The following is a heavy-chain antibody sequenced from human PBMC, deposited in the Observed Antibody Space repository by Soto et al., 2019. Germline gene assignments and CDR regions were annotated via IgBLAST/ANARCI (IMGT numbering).Heavy chain of an antibody. V-gene: IGHV1-46*01. D-gene: IGHD6-19*01. CDR3: ARDLIAVARDKNFDY. CDR2: INPNGGST. Sequence: ASVKVSCKASGYTFTSYYMHWVRQAPGQGLEWMGIINPNGGSTSYAQKFQGRITITRDTSTSTVYMALISLRSEDTAVYFCARDLIAVARDKNFDYCGQGTLVTSPQ. J-gene: IGHJ4*02. CDR1: GYTFTSYY.